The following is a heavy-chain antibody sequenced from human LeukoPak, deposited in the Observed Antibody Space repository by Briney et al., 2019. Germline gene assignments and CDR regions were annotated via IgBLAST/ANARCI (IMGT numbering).Heavy chain of an antibody. CDR3: AKGSRYCSGGSCDLSQDC. J-gene: IGHJ4*02. V-gene: IGHV3-30*18. CDR1: GFTFSSYG. D-gene: IGHD2-15*01. Sequence: GRSLRLSCAASGFTFSSYGMHWVRQAPGKGLEWVAVISYDGSNKYYADSVKGRFSRDNSKNTLYLQMNSLRAEDTAVYYCAKGSRYCSGGSCDLSQDCWGQGTLVTVSS. CDR2: ISYDGSNK.